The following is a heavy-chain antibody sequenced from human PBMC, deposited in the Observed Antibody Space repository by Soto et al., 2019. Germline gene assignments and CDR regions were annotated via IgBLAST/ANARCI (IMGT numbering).Heavy chain of an antibody. CDR2: ISGSGGSV. J-gene: IGHJ4*02. D-gene: IGHD6-13*01. CDR3: AKDPVVSSTSSWFYFDY. Sequence: GGSLRLSCAASGFPFTNYGMTWVRQAPGKGLEWVSSISGSGGSVYYADSVKGRFTISRDNSENTLYLQMSSLRADDAAVYYCAKDPVVSSTSSWFYFDYWGRGTLVTVSS. V-gene: IGHV3-23*01. CDR1: GFPFTNYG.